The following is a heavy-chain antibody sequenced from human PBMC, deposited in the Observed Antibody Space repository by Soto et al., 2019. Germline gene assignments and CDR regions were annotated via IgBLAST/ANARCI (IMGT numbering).Heavy chain of an antibody. CDR2: IIPILGIA. V-gene: IGHV1-69*02. CDR1: GGTFSSYT. Sequence: SVKVSCKASGGTFSSYTISWVRQAPGQGLEWMGRIIPILGIANYAQKFQGRVTITADKSTSTAYMELSSLRSEDTAVYYCASGFLHLGELSFNSPSAMGYFDYWGQGTLVTVSS. CDR3: ASGFLHLGELSFNSPSAMGYFDY. D-gene: IGHD3-16*02. J-gene: IGHJ4*02.